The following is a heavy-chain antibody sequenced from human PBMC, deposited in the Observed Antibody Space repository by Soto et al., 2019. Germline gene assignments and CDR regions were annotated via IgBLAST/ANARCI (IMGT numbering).Heavy chain of an antibody. CDR2: ISGAGVST. CDR1: GFSFSSYP. J-gene: IGHJ5*02. V-gene: IGHV3-23*01. CDR3: AQDHLTSGGTFWFDP. D-gene: IGHD6-13*01. Sequence: EVQLLESGGDLIQPGGSLRLSCAASGFSFSSYPMSWVRQAPGKGLEWVAAISGAGVSTYYADSVRGRFTISRENSKNTLYLQMSSLRAEDTALYYCAQDHLTSGGTFWFDPWGQGTLVTVSS.